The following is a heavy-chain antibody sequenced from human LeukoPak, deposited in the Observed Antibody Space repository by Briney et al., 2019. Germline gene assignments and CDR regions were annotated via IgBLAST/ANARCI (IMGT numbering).Heavy chain of an antibody. V-gene: IGHV4-38-2*02. Sequence: SETLSLTCTVSGYSISSGYYWGWIRQPPGKGLEWIGSIYHSGSTYYNPSLKSRVTISVDTSKNQFSLKVTSVTPADTAVYYCARVATGTTSTRYFDDWGQGTLVTVSS. CDR2: IYHSGST. J-gene: IGHJ4*02. CDR1: GYSISSGYY. D-gene: IGHD1-1*01. CDR3: ARVATGTTSTRYFDD.